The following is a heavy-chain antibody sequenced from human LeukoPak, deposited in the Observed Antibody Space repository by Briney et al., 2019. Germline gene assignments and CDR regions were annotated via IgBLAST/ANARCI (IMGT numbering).Heavy chain of an antibody. CDR2: ISGSGDNT. D-gene: IGHD4/OR15-4a*01. J-gene: IGHJ4*02. CDR3: ARRAGAYSHPYDY. V-gene: IGHV3-23*01. Sequence: GGSLRLSCGASGFTFNNYGMNWVRQAPGKGLEWVSAISGSGDNTYYADSVKGRFTISRDNSKNTLYLQMNSLRAEDTAVYYCARRAGAYSHPYDYWGQGTLVTVSS. CDR1: GFTFNNYG.